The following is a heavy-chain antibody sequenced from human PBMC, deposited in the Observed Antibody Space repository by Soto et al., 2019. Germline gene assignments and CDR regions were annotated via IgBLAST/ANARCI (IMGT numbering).Heavy chain of an antibody. J-gene: IGHJ5*02. D-gene: IGHD6-19*01. Sequence: ASVKVSCKASGYTFTSYYMHWVRQAPGQGLEWMGIINPSGGSTSYAQKFQGRVTMTRDTSTSKVYMELSSLRSEDTAVYYWTGAGAAVADPWGQGTLVTVSS. CDR2: INPSGGST. V-gene: IGHV1-46*01. CDR3: TGAGAAVADP. CDR1: GYTFTSYY.